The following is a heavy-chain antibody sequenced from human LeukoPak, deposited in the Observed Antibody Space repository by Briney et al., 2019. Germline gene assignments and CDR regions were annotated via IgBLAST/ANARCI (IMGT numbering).Heavy chain of an antibody. V-gene: IGHV3-7*01. CDR1: GFTFGSYW. Sequence: PGGALRLSCAPSGFTFGSYWMSWVRRAPGKGLAYVANISQDGSGKYYVDSVKGRFTVFRDNARNSLYLQMNSLRVEDTAVYYCARDPGTGGSYFDYWGQGTLVTVSS. D-gene: IGHD2-8*02. J-gene: IGHJ4*02. CDR2: ISQDGSGK. CDR3: ARDPGTGGSYFDY.